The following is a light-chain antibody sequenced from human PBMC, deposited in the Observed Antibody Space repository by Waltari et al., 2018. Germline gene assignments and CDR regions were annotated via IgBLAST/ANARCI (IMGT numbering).Light chain of an antibody. J-gene: IGKJ3*01. Sequence: EIVMTQSPATLSVSPGDRATLSCRASQSVSSNLAWYQQKPGPAPRLLIYGASTRATGIPARFSGSGSGTEFTLTISSLQSEDFAVYYCQQYNKWPPLFTFGPGTKVDIK. CDR1: QSVSSN. V-gene: IGKV3D-15*01. CDR3: QQYNKWPPLFT. CDR2: GAS.